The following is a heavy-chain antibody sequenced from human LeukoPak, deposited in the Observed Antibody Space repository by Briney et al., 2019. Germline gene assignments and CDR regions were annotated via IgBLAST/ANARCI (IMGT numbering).Heavy chain of an antibody. J-gene: IGHJ4*02. CDR3: ARGLAAAGRVVDS. CDR2: IYQDGSEK. CDR1: GFTFSSYW. V-gene: IGHV3-7*02. D-gene: IGHD6-13*01. Sequence: GGSLRLSCAASGFTFSSYWMNWVRQAPGKGLEWVANIYQDGSEKYFVDSVKGRFTISRDNAKNSLYLQMSGLRAEDTAVYYCARGLAAAGRVVDSWGQGTLVTVSS.